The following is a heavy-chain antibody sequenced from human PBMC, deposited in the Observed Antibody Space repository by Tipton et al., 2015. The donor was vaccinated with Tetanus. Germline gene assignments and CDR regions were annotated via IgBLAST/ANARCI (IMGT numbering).Heavy chain of an antibody. CDR1: GGSISSGGYY. CDR2: IYYSGST. D-gene: IGHD3-10*01. J-gene: IGHJ4*02. CDR3: ARGQAGGARGWNCFDY. V-gene: IGHV4-31*03. Sequence: GLVKPSQTLSLTCTVSGGSISSGGYYWSWIRQHPGKGLEWIGDIYYSGSTYYNPSLKSRVTISVDTSKNQISLKLNSVTAAGTAVYYCARGQAGGARGWNCFDYWGQGTLVTVSS.